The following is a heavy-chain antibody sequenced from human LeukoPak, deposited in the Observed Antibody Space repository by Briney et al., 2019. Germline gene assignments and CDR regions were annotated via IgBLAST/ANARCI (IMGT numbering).Heavy chain of an antibody. CDR3: AREAAVAGLDY. J-gene: IGHJ4*02. V-gene: IGHV4-31*03. CDR1: GGSISSGGYY. CDR2: IYYSGST. Sequence: SETLSLTCTVSGGSISSGGYYWSWIRQHPGKGLEWIGYIYYSGSTYYNPSLKSRVTISVDTSKNQFSLKLSSVTAADTAVYYCAREAAVAGLDYWGQGTLVTVSS. D-gene: IGHD6-19*01.